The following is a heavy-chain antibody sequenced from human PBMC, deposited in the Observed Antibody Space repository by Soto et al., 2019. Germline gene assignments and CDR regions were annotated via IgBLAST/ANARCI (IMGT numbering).Heavy chain of an antibody. V-gene: IGHV4-39*01. J-gene: IGHJ3*02. CDR3: ARHIMEHYDRQNDAFDI. D-gene: IGHD3-16*01. CDR2: IYYSGNT. Sequence: QLQLQESGPGLVKPSETLSLTCTVSGGSISSSSYYWGWIRQPPGKGLEWVGSIYYSGNTYYNPSLKSRVTIAVDPSKNQFSLKLSSVTAADTAVHYCARHIMEHYDRQNDAFDIWGQGTMVTVSS. CDR1: GGSISSSSYY.